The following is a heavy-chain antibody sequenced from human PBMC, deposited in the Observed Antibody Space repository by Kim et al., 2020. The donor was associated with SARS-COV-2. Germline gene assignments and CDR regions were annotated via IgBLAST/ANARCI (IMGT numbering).Heavy chain of an antibody. Sequence: GGSLRLSCAASGFTFSSYAMSWVRQAPGKGLEWVSAISGSGGSTYYADSVKGRFTISRDNSKNTLYLQMNSLRAEDTAVYYCAKSIVDDWVRGVTFDYWGQGTLVTVSS. J-gene: IGHJ4*02. V-gene: IGHV3-23*01. CDR2: ISGSGGST. CDR1: GFTFSSYA. CDR3: AKSIVDDWVRGVTFDY. D-gene: IGHD3-10*01.